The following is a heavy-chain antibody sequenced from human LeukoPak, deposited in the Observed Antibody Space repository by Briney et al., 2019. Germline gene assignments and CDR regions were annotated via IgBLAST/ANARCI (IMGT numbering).Heavy chain of an antibody. CDR2: IYTTGSTTGST. Sequence: SQTLSLTCTVSGGSISSGSYYWNWIRQPAGKGLEWIGRIYTTGSTTGSTTYNPSLKSRVTISVDTSKNQFSLKLSSVTAADTAVYYCARGKGLLWFGEAFDYWGQGTLVTVSS. CDR3: ARGKGLLWFGEAFDY. J-gene: IGHJ4*02. D-gene: IGHD3-10*01. CDR1: GGSISSGSYY. V-gene: IGHV4-61*02.